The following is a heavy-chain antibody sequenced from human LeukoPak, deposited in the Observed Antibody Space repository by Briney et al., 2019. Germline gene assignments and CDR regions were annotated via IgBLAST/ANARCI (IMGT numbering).Heavy chain of an antibody. CDR2: IYNSGNT. D-gene: IGHD3-22*01. V-gene: IGHV3-66*01. J-gene: IGHJ4*02. Sequence: GGSLRLSCAASGFTVSSYYMTWVRQAPGKGLEWVSVIYNSGNTYYADSVKGRFTISRDESKNTLYLQMNSLRAEDTAVYYCARDTPVIGTRYFDSWGQGTLVTVSS. CDR1: GFTVSSYY. CDR3: ARDTPVIGTRYFDS.